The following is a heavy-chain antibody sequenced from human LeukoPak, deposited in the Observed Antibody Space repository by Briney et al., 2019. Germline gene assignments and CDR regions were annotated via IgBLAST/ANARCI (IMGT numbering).Heavy chain of an antibody. CDR3: ARVRDSGYYFGYFDY. D-gene: IGHD3-22*01. CDR2: IYHSGST. CDR1: GGSISSGGYS. V-gene: IGHV4-30-2*01. J-gene: IGHJ4*02. Sequence: SETLSLTCAVSGGSISSGGYSWSWIRQPPGKGLEWLGYIYHSGSTYYNPSLKSRVTISVDRSKNQFSLKLSSVTAADTAVYYCARVRDSGYYFGYFDYWGQGTLVTVSS.